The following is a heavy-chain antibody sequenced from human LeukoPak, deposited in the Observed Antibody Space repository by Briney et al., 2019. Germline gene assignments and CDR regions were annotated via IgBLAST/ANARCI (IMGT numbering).Heavy chain of an antibody. CDR3: TSWGDTTAEYFQR. CDR2: INPDGRDT. CDR1: GFTFNRCW. D-gene: IGHD2-21*02. J-gene: IGHJ1*01. V-gene: IGHV3-7*01. Sequence: GGSLRLSCVVSGFTFNRCWMNWVRQATGKGLEWVAHINPDGRDTYYVDSVKGRFTISRDNAQNSMYLQMNSLRVEDTAVYYCTSWGDTTAEYFQRWGQGTLVTVSS.